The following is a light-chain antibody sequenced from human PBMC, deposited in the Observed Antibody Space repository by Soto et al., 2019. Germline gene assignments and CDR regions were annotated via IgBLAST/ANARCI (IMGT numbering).Light chain of an antibody. V-gene: IGKV1-39*01. CDR2: VVS. Sequence: DIQLTQSPSSLSASVGDRVTITCRASQTISRNLNWYQQKPGEAPKLLMYVVSSLQGGVPSRFSGSESWTDYTLTISSLQPDDFATYYCQQSYSIPYTFGHGTKLEIK. CDR3: QQSYSIPYT. J-gene: IGKJ2*01. CDR1: QTISRN.